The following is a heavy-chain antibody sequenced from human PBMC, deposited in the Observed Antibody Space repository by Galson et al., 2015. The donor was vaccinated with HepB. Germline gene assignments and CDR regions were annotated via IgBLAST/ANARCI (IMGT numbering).Heavy chain of an antibody. CDR1: GFTFSSYA. CDR2: ISYDGSNK. Sequence: SLRLSCAASGFTFSSYAMHWVRQAPGKGLEWVAVISYDGSNKYYADSVKGRFTISRDNSKNTLYLQMNSLRAEDTAVYYCARDSRDGDYVGRSSFDYWGQGTLVTVSS. V-gene: IGHV3-30*04. J-gene: IGHJ4*02. CDR3: ARDSRDGDYVGRSSFDY. D-gene: IGHD4-17*01.